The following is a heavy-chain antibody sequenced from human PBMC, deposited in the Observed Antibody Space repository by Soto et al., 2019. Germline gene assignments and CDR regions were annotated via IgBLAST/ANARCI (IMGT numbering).Heavy chain of an antibody. Sequence: SVKVSCKASGGTFSSYTISWVRQAPGQGLEWMGRIIPILGIANYAQKFQGRVTITADKSTSTAYMELSSLRSEDTAVYYCAKQYFVVVTAAIGDYFDPWGQATLVKVAS. CDR2: IIPILGIA. J-gene: IGHJ4*02. CDR1: GGTFSSYT. V-gene: IGHV1-69*02. D-gene: IGHD2-2*02. CDR3: AKQYFVVVTAAIGDYFDP.